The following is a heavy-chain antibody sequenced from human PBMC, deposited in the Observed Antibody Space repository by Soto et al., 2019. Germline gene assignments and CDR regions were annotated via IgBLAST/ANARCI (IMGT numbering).Heavy chain of an antibody. J-gene: IGHJ5*02. CDR2: IDWDDDK. Sequence: SGPTLVNPTQTLTLTCTFSGFSLSTSGMCVSWIRQPPGKALEWLVRIDWDDDKYYSTSLKTRLTISKDTSKNQVVLTMTNMDPVDTATYYCARIMCSSTSSGGSWFDPWGQGTLVNVSS. CDR1: GFSLSTSGMC. CDR3: ARIMCSSTSSGGSWFDP. D-gene: IGHD2-2*01. V-gene: IGHV2-70*11.